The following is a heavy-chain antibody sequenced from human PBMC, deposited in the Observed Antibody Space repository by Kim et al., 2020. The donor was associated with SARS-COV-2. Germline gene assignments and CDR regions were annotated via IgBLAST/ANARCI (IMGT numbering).Heavy chain of an antibody. D-gene: IGHD2-2*01. V-gene: IGHV1-46*01. J-gene: IGHJ3*02. CDR3: ARDIVVVPAAGAFDI. Sequence: AQKFQGRVTMTRDTSTSTVYMGLSSLRSEDTAVYYCARDIVVVPAAGAFDIWGQGTMVTVSS.